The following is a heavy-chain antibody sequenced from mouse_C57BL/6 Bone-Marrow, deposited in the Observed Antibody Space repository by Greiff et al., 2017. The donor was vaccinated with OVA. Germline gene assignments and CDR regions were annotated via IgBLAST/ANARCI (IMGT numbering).Heavy chain of an antibody. CDR1: GFTFSDYG. V-gene: IGHV5-17*01. CDR3: AGPANWDYFGY. D-gene: IGHD4-1*01. CDR2: ISSGSSTI. Sequence: EVKLMESGGGLVKPGGSLKLSCAASGFTFSDYGMHWVRQAPEKGLEWVAYISSGSSTIYYADTVKGRFTISRDNANNTLSLQMTSLRSEDTAMYYCAGPANWDYFGYWGKGTTLTVST. J-gene: IGHJ2*01.